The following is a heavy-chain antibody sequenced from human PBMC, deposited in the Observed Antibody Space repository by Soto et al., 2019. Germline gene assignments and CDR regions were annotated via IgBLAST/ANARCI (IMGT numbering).Heavy chain of an antibody. J-gene: IGHJ6*02. CDR1: GYSFTSYW. V-gene: IGHV5-10-1*01. Sequence: GESLKISCKGSGYSFTSYWISWVRQMPGKGLEWMGRIDPSDSYTNYSPSFQGHVTISADKSISTAYLQWSSLKASDTAMYYCARGRITIFGVVIMDYYYGMDVWGQGTTVTVSS. CDR2: IDPSDSYT. CDR3: ARGRITIFGVVIMDYYYGMDV. D-gene: IGHD3-3*01.